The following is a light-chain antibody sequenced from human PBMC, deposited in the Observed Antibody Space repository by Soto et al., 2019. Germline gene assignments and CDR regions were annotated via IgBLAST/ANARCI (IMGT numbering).Light chain of an antibody. V-gene: IGKV1-5*01. CDR2: DAS. CDR1: QTIGSW. CDR3: QQYNSYSGM. Sequence: DGQMTHSXSXXSXXXXXXXXVXXRASQTIGSWLAWYQQKPGRAPKLLIFDASSLESGVPSRFSGNGSGTEFTLTISGLQPDDFASYYCQQYNSYSGMFGQGTKVDI. J-gene: IGKJ1*01.